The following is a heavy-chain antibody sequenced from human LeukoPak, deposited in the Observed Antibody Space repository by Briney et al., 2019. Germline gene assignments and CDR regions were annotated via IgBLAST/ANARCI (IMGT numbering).Heavy chain of an antibody. Sequence: NPSETLSVTCTVSGGSINSYYWSWIRQPPGKGLEWIGYIYYSGSTNYSPSLKGRVTISVDTSKNQFSLKLSSVTAADTAVYYCARGLAAAGTSYFDYWGQGTLVTVSS. D-gene: IGHD6-13*01. CDR1: GGSINSYY. CDR3: ARGLAAAGTSYFDY. CDR2: IYYSGST. V-gene: IGHV4-59*01. J-gene: IGHJ4*02.